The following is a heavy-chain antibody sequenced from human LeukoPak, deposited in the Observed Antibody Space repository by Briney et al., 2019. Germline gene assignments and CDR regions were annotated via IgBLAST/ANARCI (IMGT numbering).Heavy chain of an antibody. J-gene: IGHJ6*02. CDR3: SSGTDYYDYGMDV. CDR1: GFAFSGST. CDR2: IRSKPSSYAT. D-gene: IGHD1-26*01. V-gene: IGHV3-73*01. Sequence: GGSLRLSRAASGFAFSGSTVHWVRPASGKGVEWVGRIRSKPSSYATVYAESVKGRFTISRDDSKNTAYLQMNSLKTEDTAVYYCSSGTDYYDYGMDVWGQGTTITVSS.